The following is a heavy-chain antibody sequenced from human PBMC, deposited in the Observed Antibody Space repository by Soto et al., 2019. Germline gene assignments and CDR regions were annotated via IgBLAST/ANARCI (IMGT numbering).Heavy chain of an antibody. CDR2: ISGSGGST. CDR1: GFTFSSYA. D-gene: IGHD1-20*01. CDR3: AKVPDAFTITGNDAFDI. J-gene: IGHJ3*02. Sequence: GGSLRLSCAASGFTFSSYAMSWVHQAPGKGLEWVSAISGSGGSTYYADSVKGRFTISRDNSKNTLYLQMNSLRAEDTAVYYCAKVPDAFTITGNDAFDIWGQGTMVTVSS. V-gene: IGHV3-23*01.